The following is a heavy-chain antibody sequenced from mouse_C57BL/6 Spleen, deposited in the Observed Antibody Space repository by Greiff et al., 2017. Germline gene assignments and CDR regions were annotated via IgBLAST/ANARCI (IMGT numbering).Heavy chain of an antibody. D-gene: IGHD1-1*02. J-gene: IGHJ2*01. CDR3: ARLVPCYFDY. CDR2: ISSGGSYT. Sequence: EVMLVESGGDLVKPGGSLKLSCAASGFTFSSYGMSWVRQTPDKRLEWVATISSGGSYTYYPDSVKGRFTISRDNAKNTLYLQMSSLKSEDTAVYYCARLVPCYFDYWGQGTTLTVSS. CDR1: GFTFSSYG. V-gene: IGHV5-6*01.